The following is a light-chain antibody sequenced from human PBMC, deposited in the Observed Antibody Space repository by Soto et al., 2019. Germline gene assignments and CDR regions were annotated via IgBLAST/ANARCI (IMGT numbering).Light chain of an antibody. CDR3: QAWDSGTVV. V-gene: IGLV3-1*01. Sequence: SYELTQPPSVSVSPGQTASITCSGDKLGDKYACWYQQRPGQSPVLVIYQDTKRPSGIPERFSGSNSGNTATLTISGTQAMDEADYYCQAWDSGTVVFGGGTKLTV. CDR1: KLGDKY. J-gene: IGLJ2*01. CDR2: QDT.